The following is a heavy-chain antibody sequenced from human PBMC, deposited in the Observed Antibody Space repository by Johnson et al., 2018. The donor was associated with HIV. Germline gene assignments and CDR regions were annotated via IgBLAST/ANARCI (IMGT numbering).Heavy chain of an antibody. CDR1: GFTFSSYA. V-gene: IGHV3-30-3*01. J-gene: IGHJ3*02. Sequence: QMQLVESGGGVVQPGRSLRLSCAASGFTFSSYAMHWVRQAPGKGLEWVAVISYDGSNKYYADSVKGRFTISRDNSKNTLYLQMNSLRAEDTAVYYCAREGRRDAFDILGQGTMVTVSS. CDR2: ISYDGSNK. CDR3: AREGRRDAFDI.